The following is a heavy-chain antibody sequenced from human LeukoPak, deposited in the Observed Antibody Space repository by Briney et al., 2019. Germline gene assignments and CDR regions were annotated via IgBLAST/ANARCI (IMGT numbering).Heavy chain of an antibody. CDR1: GFTFSSYA. J-gene: IGHJ4*02. CDR2: ISGSGGGT. Sequence: GGSLRLSCAASGFTFSSYALSWVRQAPGKGLEWVSAISGSGGGTYYADSVKGRFTISRDNSKNTLYLQMNSLRAGDTAVYYCAKRPDYFGSGFDYWGRGTLVTVSS. V-gene: IGHV3-23*01. D-gene: IGHD3-10*01. CDR3: AKRPDYFGSGFDY.